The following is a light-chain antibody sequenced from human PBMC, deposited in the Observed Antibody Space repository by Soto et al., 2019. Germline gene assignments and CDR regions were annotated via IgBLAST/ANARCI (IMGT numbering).Light chain of an antibody. Sequence: EIVLTQSPATLSLSPGERATLSCRASQSVSSYLAWYQQKPGQAPRLLIYDASNRATGIPVRFSGSGSGTDFILTISSLEPEVFAVYYCQQRSNWPATFGQGTKVEIK. CDR3: QQRSNWPAT. CDR1: QSVSSY. V-gene: IGKV3-11*01. CDR2: DAS. J-gene: IGKJ1*01.